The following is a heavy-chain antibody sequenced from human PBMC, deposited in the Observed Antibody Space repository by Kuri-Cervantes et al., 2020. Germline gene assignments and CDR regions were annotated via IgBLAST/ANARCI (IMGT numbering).Heavy chain of an antibody. J-gene: IGHJ4*02. CDR3: ARAASAGHVDY. Sequence: GESLKISCGASGFTFSNYAMNWVRQAPGRGLEWVAVIFSGGFGGTTYYADSVKGRFIFSRDESKNTLYLQMNSLRAEDTAVYYCARAASAGHVDYWGQGTLVTVSS. D-gene: IGHD4/OR15-4a*01. CDR2: IFSGGFGGTT. V-gene: IGHV3-23*01. CDR1: GFTFSNYA.